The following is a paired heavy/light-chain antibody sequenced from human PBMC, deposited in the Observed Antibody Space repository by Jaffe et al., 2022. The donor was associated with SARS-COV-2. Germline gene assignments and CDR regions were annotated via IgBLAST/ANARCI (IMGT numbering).Light chain of an antibody. CDR1: QSISSIY. CDR2: GAS. J-gene: IGKJ1*01. Sequence: EIVLTQSPGTLSLSPGERATLSCRASQSISSIYLAWYQQKPGQAPSLLIYGASSRATGIPDRFSGSGSGTDFTLTISRLEPEDFAVYYCQQYGSSPWTFGQGTKVEIK. V-gene: IGKV3-20*01. CDR3: QQYGSSPWT.
Heavy chain of an antibody. J-gene: IGHJ4*02. Sequence: QVQLQESGPGLVKPSQTLSLTCTVSGGSISSGSYYWSWIRQPAGKGLEWIGRIYTSGSTNYNPSLKSRVTISVDTSKNQFSLKLSSVTAADTAVYYCARALGNWDYGSGSYYPLYFDYWGQGTLVTVSS. CDR2: IYTSGST. D-gene: IGHD3-10*01. CDR3: ARALGNWDYGSGSYYPLYFDY. V-gene: IGHV4-61*02. CDR1: GGSISSGSYY.